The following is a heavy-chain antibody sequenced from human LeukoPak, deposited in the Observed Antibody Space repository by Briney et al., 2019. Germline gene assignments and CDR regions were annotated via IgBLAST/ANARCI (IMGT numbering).Heavy chain of an antibody. CDR3: ARGRNVVVPAAMLYYYYYMDV. CDR1: GFTFSSYA. Sequence: GGSLRLSCAASGFTFSSYAMSWVRQAPGKGLEWVSYINSNGDFKYYADSVKGRFTISRDNAKNSLYLQMNSLRAEDTAVYYCARGRNVVVPAAMLYYYYYMDVWGKGTTVTVSS. D-gene: IGHD2-2*01. J-gene: IGHJ6*03. V-gene: IGHV3-21*05. CDR2: INSNGDFK.